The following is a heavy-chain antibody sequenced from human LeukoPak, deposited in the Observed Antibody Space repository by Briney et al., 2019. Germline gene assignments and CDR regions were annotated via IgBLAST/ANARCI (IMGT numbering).Heavy chain of an antibody. CDR1: GFTFSSYW. CDR2: IKQDGSEK. J-gene: IGHJ4*02. CDR3: ASSGRQFAGMYYFDY. Sequence: GGSLRLSCAASGFTFSSYWMSWVRQAPGKGLGWVANIKQDGSEKYYVDSVKGRFTISRDNAKNSLYLQMNSLRAEDTAVYYCASSGRQFAGMYYFDYWGQGTLVTVSS. V-gene: IGHV3-7*01. D-gene: IGHD1-26*01.